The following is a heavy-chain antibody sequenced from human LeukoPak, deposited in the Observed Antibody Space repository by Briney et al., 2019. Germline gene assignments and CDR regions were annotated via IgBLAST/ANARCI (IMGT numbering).Heavy chain of an antibody. Sequence: PSETLSLTCTVSGGSISSGDYYWSWIRQPPGKGLEWIGYIYYSGGTYYNPSLKSRVTISVDTSKNQFSLKLSSVTAADTAVYYCARDPGYCSSTSCYYYFDYWGQGTLVTVSS. J-gene: IGHJ4*02. D-gene: IGHD2-2*01. V-gene: IGHV4-30-4*02. CDR1: GGSISSGDYY. CDR3: ARDPGYCSSTSCYYYFDY. CDR2: IYYSGGT.